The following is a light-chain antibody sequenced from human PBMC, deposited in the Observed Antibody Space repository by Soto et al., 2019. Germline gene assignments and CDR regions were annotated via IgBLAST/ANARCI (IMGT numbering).Light chain of an antibody. V-gene: IGKV1-39*01. CDR1: QSISSY. J-gene: IGKJ1*01. CDR3: QQSYSTPWT. Sequence: DIQMTQSPSSLSASVGDRVTITCRASQSISSYLNWYQHKPGKAPELLIYAASSLQSGVPSRFTGSGSGTDFTLTIGSLQPEDFATYYCQQSYSTPWTFGQGTKVEIK. CDR2: AAS.